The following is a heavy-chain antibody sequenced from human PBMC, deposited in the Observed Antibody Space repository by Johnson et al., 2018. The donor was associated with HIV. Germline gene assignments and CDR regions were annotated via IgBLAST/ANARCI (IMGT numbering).Heavy chain of an antibody. J-gene: IGHJ3*02. V-gene: IGHV3-66*01. CDR2: IYSGGST. D-gene: IGHD1-1*01. CDR3: ARDVTAGNDAFDI. Sequence: VQLVESGGGLVQPGGSLRLSCAVSGFTFSYYWMSWVRQAPGKGLEWVSVIYSGGSTYYADSVKGRFTISRDNSKNTLYLQMNSLRAEDTAVYYCARDVTAGNDAFDIWGQGTMVTVSS. CDR1: GFTFSYYW.